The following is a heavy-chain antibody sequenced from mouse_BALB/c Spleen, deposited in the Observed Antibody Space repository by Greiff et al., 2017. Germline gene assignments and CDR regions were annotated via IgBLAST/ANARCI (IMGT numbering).Heavy chain of an antibody. V-gene: IGHV1-7*01. D-gene: IGHD3-2*01. CDR1: GYTFTSYW. CDR2: INPSTGYT. Sequence: QGQLQQSGAELAKPGASVKMSCKASGYTFTSYWMHWVKQRPGQGLEWIGYINPSTGYTEYNQKFKDKATLTADKSSSTAYMQLSSLTSEDSAVYYCARSLDSSGPYAMDYWGQGTSVTVSS. CDR3: ARSLDSSGPYAMDY. J-gene: IGHJ4*01.